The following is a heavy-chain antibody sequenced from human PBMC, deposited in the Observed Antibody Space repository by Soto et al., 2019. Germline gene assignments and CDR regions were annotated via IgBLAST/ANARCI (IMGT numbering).Heavy chain of an antibody. J-gene: IGHJ4*02. CDR2: IYHSGST. CDR1: GGSISSSNW. D-gene: IGHD2-15*01. Sequence: QVQLQESGPGLVKPSGTLSLTCAVSGGSISSSNWWSWVRQPPGKGLEWIGEIYHSGSTNYNPSLKCRVTISVDKSKNQFPLKLSSVTGADAAVYYCARGGFCSGGSCYRYYFDYWGQGTLVTVSS. CDR3: ARGGFCSGGSCYRYYFDY. V-gene: IGHV4-4*02.